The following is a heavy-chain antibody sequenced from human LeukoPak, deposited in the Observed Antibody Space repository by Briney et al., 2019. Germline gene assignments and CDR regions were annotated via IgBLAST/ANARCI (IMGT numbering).Heavy chain of an antibody. J-gene: IGHJ6*03. Sequence: NPSETLSLTCTVSGASFSSHYWSSIRHPAGKGLEWLGRIYTSGSTNYNPSLKSRVTMSVDTSKNQFSLKLSSVTAADTAVYYCARDRGVDYCSGGSCSHYYYYMDVWGKGTTVTISS. D-gene: IGHD2-15*01. CDR3: ARDRGVDYCSGGSCSHYYYYMDV. CDR1: GASFSSHY. CDR2: IYTSGST. V-gene: IGHV4-4*07.